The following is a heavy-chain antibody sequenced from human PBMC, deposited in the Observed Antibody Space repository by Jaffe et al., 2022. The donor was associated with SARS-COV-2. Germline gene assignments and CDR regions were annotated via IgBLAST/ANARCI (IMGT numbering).Heavy chain of an antibody. D-gene: IGHD2-2*02. CDR3: ARGVWCSSTSCYRVVVRGMDV. Sequence: QVQLVQSGAEVKKPGASVKVSCKASGYTFTSYDINWVRQATGQGLEWMGWMNPNSGNTGYAQKFQGRVTMTRNTSISTAYMELSSLRSEDTAVYYCARGVWCSSTSCYRVVVRGMDVWGQGTTVTVSS. V-gene: IGHV1-8*01. CDR1: GYTFTSYD. J-gene: IGHJ6*02. CDR2: MNPNSGNT.